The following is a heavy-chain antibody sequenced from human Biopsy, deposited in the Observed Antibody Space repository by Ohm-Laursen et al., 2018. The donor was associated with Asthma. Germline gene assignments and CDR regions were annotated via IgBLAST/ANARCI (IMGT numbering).Heavy chain of an antibody. D-gene: IGHD5-12*01. V-gene: IGHV1-69*01. CDR2: PIPVLGTA. Sequence: SSVKVSCKASGDSLGSFINYAISWVRQAPRQGLEWMGGPIPVLGTADYAPMFEGRVTITADESTSTAYLELTSLRFEDTAVYYCARGYSGTDRIVYYYSGMEVWGQGTTVTVS. CDR1: GDSLGSFINYA. CDR3: ARGYSGTDRIVYYYSGMEV. J-gene: IGHJ6*02.